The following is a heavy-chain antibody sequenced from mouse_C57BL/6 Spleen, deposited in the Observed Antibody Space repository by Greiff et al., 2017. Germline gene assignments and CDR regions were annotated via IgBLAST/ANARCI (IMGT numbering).Heavy chain of an antibody. CDR2: IWRDDAK. CDR3: ARMGKNSNYGFDY. D-gene: IGHD2-5*01. CDR1: GFSLSTFGMG. Sequence: QVTLKESGPGILQPSQTLSLTCSFSGFSLSTFGMGVGWLRQPSGKGLEWLAHIWRDDAKYYNTALKSRLTISKDTSKNQVFLKIANVDTADTATDYCARMGKNSNYGFDYWGQGTTLTVSS. J-gene: IGHJ2*01. V-gene: IGHV8-8*01.